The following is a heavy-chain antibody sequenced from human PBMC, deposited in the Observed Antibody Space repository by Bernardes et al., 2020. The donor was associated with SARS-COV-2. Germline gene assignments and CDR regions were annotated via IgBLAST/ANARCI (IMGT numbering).Heavy chain of an antibody. Sequence: GGSLRLSCAASGFTFSKYWMHWVRQAPGKGLVWVSRIHSDGSSTNYADSVKGRFTISRDNAKNTLYLQMTSLRAEDTAVYYCARDSLSYYDSSGHFVAFDIWSQGTMVTVSS. J-gene: IGHJ3*02. CDR3: ARDSLSYYDSSGHFVAFDI. D-gene: IGHD3-22*01. CDR1: GFTFSKYW. CDR2: IHSDGSST. V-gene: IGHV3-74*01.